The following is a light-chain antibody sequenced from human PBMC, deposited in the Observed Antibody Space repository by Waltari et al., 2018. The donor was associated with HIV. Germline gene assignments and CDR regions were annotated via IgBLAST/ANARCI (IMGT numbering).Light chain of an antibody. CDR3: CSYAGSSTLEV. CDR1: SSDVGSYNL. J-gene: IGLJ2*01. Sequence: QSALTQPASVSGSPGQSITLSCTGPSSDVGSYNLVSWYQQHPGKAPKLMIYEGSKRPSGVSNRFSGSKSGNTASLTISGLQAEDEADYYCCSYAGSSTLEVFGGGTKLTVL. CDR2: EGS. V-gene: IGLV2-23*01.